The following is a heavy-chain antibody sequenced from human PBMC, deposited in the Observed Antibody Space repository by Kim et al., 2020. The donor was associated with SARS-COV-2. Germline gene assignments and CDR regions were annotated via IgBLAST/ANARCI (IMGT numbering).Heavy chain of an antibody. V-gene: IGHV3-30*04. CDR3: ASLPSIAVAVIPTYYYYG. CDR1: GFTFSSYA. D-gene: IGHD6-19*01. Sequence: GGSLRLSCAASGFTFSSYAMHWVRQAPGKGLEWVAVISYDGSNKYYADSVKGRFTISRDNSKNTLYLQMNSLRAEDTAVYYCASLPSIAVAVIPTYYYYG. CDR2: ISYDGSNK. J-gene: IGHJ6*01.